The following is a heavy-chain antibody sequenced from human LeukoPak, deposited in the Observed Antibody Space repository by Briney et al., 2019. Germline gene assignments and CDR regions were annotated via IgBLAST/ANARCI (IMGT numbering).Heavy chain of an antibody. Sequence: GESLKISCKGSGSRFTSYWIGWVRPMPGKGLEWMGIIYPGDSDTRYSPSFQGQVTISADKSINTASLQWSSLKASDTAMYYCAATYCSSTSCRDAFDIWGQGTMVTVSS. D-gene: IGHD2-2*01. V-gene: IGHV5-51*01. CDR2: IYPGDSDT. CDR3: AATYCSSTSCRDAFDI. J-gene: IGHJ3*02. CDR1: GSRFTSYW.